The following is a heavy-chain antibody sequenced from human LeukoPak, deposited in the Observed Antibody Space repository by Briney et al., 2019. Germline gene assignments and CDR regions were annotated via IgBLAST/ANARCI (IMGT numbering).Heavy chain of an antibody. CDR3: AKDAYSGFSSSYNMDS. CDR1: GYTVTGNY. D-gene: IGHD5-18*01. J-gene: IGHJ4*02. Sequence: GASVKVSCKAFGYTVTGNYLHWVRQAPGQGLEWMGWINPNSGVTNYAQKFQGRVTMTRDTSINPAYMELHSLTSDDTAMYYCAKDAYSGFSSSYNMDSWGQGTLVTVSS. CDR2: INPNSGVT. V-gene: IGHV1-2*02.